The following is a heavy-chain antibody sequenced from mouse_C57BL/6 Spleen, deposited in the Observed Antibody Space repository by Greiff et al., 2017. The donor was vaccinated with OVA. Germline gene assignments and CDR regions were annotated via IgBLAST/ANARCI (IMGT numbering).Heavy chain of an antibody. CDR2: ISYDGSN. J-gene: IGHJ2*01. CDR1: GYSITSGYY. V-gene: IGHV3-6*01. Sequence: EVKLQESGPGLVKPSQSLSLTCSVTGYSITSGYYWNWIRQFPGNKLEWMGYISYDGSNNYNPSLKNRISITRDTSKNQFFLKLNSVTTEDTATYYCARYYGSSSCYFDYWGQGTTLTVSS. D-gene: IGHD1-1*01. CDR3: ARYYGSSSCYFDY.